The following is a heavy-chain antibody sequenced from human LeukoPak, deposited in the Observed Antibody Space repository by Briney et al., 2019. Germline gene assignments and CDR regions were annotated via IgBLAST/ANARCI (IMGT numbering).Heavy chain of an antibody. D-gene: IGHD4/OR15-4a*01. V-gene: IGHV1-2*02. Sequence: ASVKVSCKASGHTFTGYYMHWVRQAPGQGLEWMGWINPNSGGTNYAQKFQGRVTMTRDTSISTAYMELSRLRSDDTAVYYCARVWWHTNWFDPWGQGTLVTVSS. J-gene: IGHJ5*02. CDR2: INPNSGGT. CDR1: GHTFTGYY. CDR3: ARVWWHTNWFDP.